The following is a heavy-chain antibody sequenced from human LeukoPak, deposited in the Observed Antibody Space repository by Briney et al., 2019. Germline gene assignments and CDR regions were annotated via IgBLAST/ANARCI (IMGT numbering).Heavy chain of an antibody. V-gene: IGHV1-8*03. J-gene: IGHJ3*02. Sequence: GASVKVSCKASGYTFTSYDINWVRQATGQGLEWMGWMNPNSGNTGYAQKFQGRVTITRNTSISAAYMELSSLRSEDTAVYYCATVHPVVRFLESRAFDIWGQGTMVTVSS. CDR3: ATVHPVVRFLESRAFDI. CDR2: MNPNSGNT. D-gene: IGHD3-3*01. CDR1: GYTFTSYD.